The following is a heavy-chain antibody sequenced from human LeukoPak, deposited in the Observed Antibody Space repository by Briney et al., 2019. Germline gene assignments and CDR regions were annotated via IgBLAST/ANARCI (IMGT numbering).Heavy chain of an antibody. CDR3: ARESDSTYSSTGFDY. V-gene: IGHV3-30-3*01. D-gene: IGHD6-19*01. CDR2: ISYDGSNK. Sequence: PGGSLRLSCAASGFTFSSYAMHWVRQAPGKGLEWVVVISYDGSNKYYADSVKGRFTISRDNSKNTLYLQMNSLRAEDTAVYYCARESDSTYSSTGFDYWGQGTLVTVSS. J-gene: IGHJ4*02. CDR1: GFTFSSYA.